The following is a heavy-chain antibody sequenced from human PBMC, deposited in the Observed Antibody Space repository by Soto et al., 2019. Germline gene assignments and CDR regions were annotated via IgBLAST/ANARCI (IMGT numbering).Heavy chain of an antibody. Sequence: QVQLVQSGAEVKKPGASVKVSCKASGYTFTSYGISWVRQAPGQGLEWMGWISAYNGNTNYAQKLQGRVTMTTDTSTSTAYMELRSLRSDDTDVYYCARDRGIVGATTGNAPYYYYGMDVWGQGTTVTVSS. V-gene: IGHV1-18*01. CDR3: ARDRGIVGATTGNAPYYYYGMDV. J-gene: IGHJ6*02. CDR2: ISAYNGNT. CDR1: GYTFTSYG. D-gene: IGHD1-26*01.